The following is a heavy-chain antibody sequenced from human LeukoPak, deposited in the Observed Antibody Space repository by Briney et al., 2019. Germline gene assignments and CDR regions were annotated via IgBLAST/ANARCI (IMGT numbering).Heavy chain of an antibody. CDR2: IYYSGST. Sequence: SETLSLTCTVSGGSISSGGYYWTWIRQHPGKGLEWIGYIYYSGSTNYNPSLKSRVTISVDTSKNQFSLKLSSVTAADTAVYYCARIVGATEFDYWGQGTLVTVSS. J-gene: IGHJ4*02. V-gene: IGHV4-61*08. CDR1: GGSISSGGYY. D-gene: IGHD1-26*01. CDR3: ARIVGATEFDY.